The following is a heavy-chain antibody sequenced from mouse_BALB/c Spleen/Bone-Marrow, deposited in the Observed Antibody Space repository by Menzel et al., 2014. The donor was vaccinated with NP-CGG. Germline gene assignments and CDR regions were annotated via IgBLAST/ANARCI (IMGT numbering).Heavy chain of an antibody. CDR1: GFDFSSYW. D-gene: IGHD1-1*01. CDR2: INPDSNTI. J-gene: IGHJ3*01. Sequence: EVKLMESGGGLVQPGGSLKFSCAASGFDFSSYWMSWVRQAPGKGLEWIGEINPDSNTINYTPSLKDKFIISRDNAKNTLYLQMSKVRSEDTALYYCARLVYYGWFAYCGQGTLVTVSA. CDR3: ARLVYYGWFAY. V-gene: IGHV4-1*02.